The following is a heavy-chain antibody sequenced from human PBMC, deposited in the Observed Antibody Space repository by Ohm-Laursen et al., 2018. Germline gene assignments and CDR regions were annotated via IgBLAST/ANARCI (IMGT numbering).Heavy chain of an antibody. D-gene: IGHD5-12*01. CDR3: DPGDRSGYESHY. CDR1: GFSVSTNY. J-gene: IGHJ4*02. V-gene: IGHV3-53*05. Sequence: SLRLSCTASGFSVSTNYMNWARQAPGKGLEWVSEIDRGGNGYYAESLKGRFTISRDNSKNTLFLQMDSLRTEDTAVYYCDPGDRSGYESHYWGQGTLVTVSS. CDR2: IDRGGNG.